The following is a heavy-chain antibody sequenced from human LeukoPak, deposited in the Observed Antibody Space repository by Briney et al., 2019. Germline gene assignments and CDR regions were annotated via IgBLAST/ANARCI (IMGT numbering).Heavy chain of an antibody. Sequence: GGSLRLSCAASGFTFSSYEMNWVRQAPGKGLEWVSYISSSGSTIYYADSVKGRFTISRDNSKNTLYLQMNSLRAEDTAVYYCAKLDPYYYYYMDVWGKGTTVTVSS. J-gene: IGHJ6*03. CDR2: ISSSGSTI. CDR1: GFTFSSYE. D-gene: IGHD2-2*03. V-gene: IGHV3-48*03. CDR3: AKLDPYYYYYMDV.